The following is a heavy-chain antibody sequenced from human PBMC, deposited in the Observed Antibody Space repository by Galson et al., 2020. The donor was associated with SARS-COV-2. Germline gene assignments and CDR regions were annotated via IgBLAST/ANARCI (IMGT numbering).Heavy chain of an antibody. V-gene: IGHV1-2*02. CDR2: INPNSGGT. Sequence: ASVKVSCKASGYTFTGYYMHWVRQAPGQGLEWMGWINPNSGGTNYAQKFQGRVTMTRDTSISTAYMELSRLRSDDMAVYYCARDPSSGSTYFDYWGQGTLVTVSS. J-gene: IGHJ4*02. D-gene: IGHD3-10*01. CDR1: GYTFTGYY. CDR3: ARDPSSGSTYFDY.